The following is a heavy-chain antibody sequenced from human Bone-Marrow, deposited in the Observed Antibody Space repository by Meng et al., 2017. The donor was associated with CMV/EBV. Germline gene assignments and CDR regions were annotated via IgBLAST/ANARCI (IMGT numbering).Heavy chain of an antibody. D-gene: IGHD3-22*01. CDR2: ISYDGSNK. CDR3: ARDRSGYYSALDY. J-gene: IGHJ4*02. CDR1: GFTFSSYA. Sequence: GESLKISCAASGFTFSSYAMHWVRQAPGKGLEWVAVISYDGSNKYYADSVKGRFTISRDNSKNTLYLQMNSLRAEDTAVYYCARDRSGYYSALDYWGQGTLVTVSS. V-gene: IGHV3-30*04.